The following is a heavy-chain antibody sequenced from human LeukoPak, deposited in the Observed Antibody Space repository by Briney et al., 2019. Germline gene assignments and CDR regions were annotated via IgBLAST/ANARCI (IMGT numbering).Heavy chain of an antibody. J-gene: IGHJ6*03. CDR1: GFTFRSYS. CDR3: TGGSDKVLSGEYYYYMDV. CDR2: ISSSSSYI. D-gene: IGHD2/OR15-2a*01. V-gene: IGHV3-21*01. Sequence: GGSLRLSCAASGFTFRSYSMNWVRQAPGKGLEWVSSISSSSSYIYYADSVEGRFTISRDSAKNSLALQMHSLRAEDTAVYYCTGGSDKVLSGEYYYYMDVWGTGTTVTVSS.